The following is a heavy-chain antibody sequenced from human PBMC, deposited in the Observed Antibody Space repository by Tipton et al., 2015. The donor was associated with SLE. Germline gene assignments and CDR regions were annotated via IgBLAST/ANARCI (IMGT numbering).Heavy chain of an antibody. Sequence: TLSLTCVVSGGSISSDGSYWSWVRQPAGKGLQWIGHIDHSGRPNYNPSLKSRVTISVDTSKNQFSLKLTSVTAADTAVYYCARDKSSHSKYILDHWGQGTLVTVSP. V-gene: IGHV4-61*09. CDR1: GGSISSDGSY. CDR3: ARDKSSHSKYILDH. D-gene: IGHD3-3*02. J-gene: IGHJ4*02. CDR2: IDHSGRP.